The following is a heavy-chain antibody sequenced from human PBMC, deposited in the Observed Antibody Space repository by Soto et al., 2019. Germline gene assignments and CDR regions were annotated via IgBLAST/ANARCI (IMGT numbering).Heavy chain of an antibody. CDR2: ISGGGGR. D-gene: IGHD2-15*01. CDR1: GFTFINNA. V-gene: IGHV3-23*01. CDR3: AKGACSGGSCYGTDY. J-gene: IGHJ4*02. Sequence: GGSLRLSCAASGFTFINNAMRWGRQAPGKGLEWVSTISGGGGRYYADSVKGRFTISRDNSENTLYLQMNSLRAEDTAVYFCAKGACSGGSCYGTDYWGQGTLVTVSS.